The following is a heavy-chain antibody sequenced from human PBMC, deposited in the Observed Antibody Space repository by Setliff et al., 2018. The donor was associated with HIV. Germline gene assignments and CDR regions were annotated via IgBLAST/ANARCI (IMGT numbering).Heavy chain of an antibody. J-gene: IGHJ4*02. Sequence: ASVKVSCKASGHTFSGYGISWMRQAPGQGFEWLGWINAYNGDTNYAPKFQGRVTMTRDKPTSTAYMELRSLRSDDTAMYYCGRDRGWDRRYFEYWGQGSLVTAPQ. V-gene: IGHV1-18*01. CDR3: GRDRGWDRRYFEY. CDR2: INAYNGDT. CDR1: GHTFSGYG. D-gene: IGHD1-26*01.